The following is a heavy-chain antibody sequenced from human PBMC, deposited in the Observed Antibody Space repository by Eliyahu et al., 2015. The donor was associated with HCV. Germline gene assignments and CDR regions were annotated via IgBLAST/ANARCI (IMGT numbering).Heavy chain of an antibody. CDR3: ARDSGLQVGNNWFDP. Sequence: QVQLVESGGGVVQPGRSLRLSCAASGFTFSSYGMHWVRQAPGKGLEWVAGIWYDGSNKYYADSVKGRFTISRDNSKNTLYLQMNSLRAEDTAVYYCARDSGLQVGNNWFDPWGQGTLVTVSS. D-gene: IGHD5-24*01. CDR1: GFTFSSYG. CDR2: IWYDGSNK. J-gene: IGHJ5*02. V-gene: IGHV3-33*01.